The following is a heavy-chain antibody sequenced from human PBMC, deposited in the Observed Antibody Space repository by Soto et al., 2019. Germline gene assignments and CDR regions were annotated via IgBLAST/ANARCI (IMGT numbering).Heavy chain of an antibody. V-gene: IGHV1-18*04. J-gene: IGHJ5*02. D-gene: IGHD3-3*01. CDR2: ISPKNGNT. CDR3: AISYDSGFDP. Sequence: LLLQSGAELKKPGASVKISCKASGYSFSTYDISWLRQAPGQGPEWMGRISPKNGNTNYAQNFQDRVTMTADTSSSTAYMELRGLRSDDTAKYYCAISYDSGFDPWGQGTLVTVSS. CDR1: GYSFSTYD.